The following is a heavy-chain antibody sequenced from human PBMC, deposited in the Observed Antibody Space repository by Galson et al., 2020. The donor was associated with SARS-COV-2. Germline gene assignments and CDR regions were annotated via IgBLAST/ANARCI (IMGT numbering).Heavy chain of an antibody. D-gene: IGHD6-13*01. J-gene: IGHJ4*02. CDR1: GYTFTSYG. CDR3: ARVPAAALFVSNFDY. V-gene: IGHV1-18*04. CDR2: ISAYNGNT. Sequence: ASVKVSCKASGYTFTSYGISWVRQAPGQGLEWMGWISAYNGNTNYAQKLQGRVTMTTDTSTSTAYMELRSLRSDDTAVYYCARVPAAALFVSNFDYWGQGTLVTVSS.